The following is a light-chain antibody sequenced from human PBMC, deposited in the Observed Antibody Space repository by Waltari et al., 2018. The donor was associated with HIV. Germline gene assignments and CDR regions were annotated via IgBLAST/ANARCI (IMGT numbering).Light chain of an antibody. J-gene: IGKJ2*01. CDR2: VAS. V-gene: IGKV3-15*01. CDR1: QSVSSN. CDR3: QQYNNWPVQYT. Sequence: EIVMTQSPATLSVARGERTTLPCRTSQSVSSNLAWYQQKPGQAPRLLIYVASTRATDIPARFSGSGSGTEFTLTISSLQSEDFAVYYCQQYNNWPVQYTFGQGTKLEIK.